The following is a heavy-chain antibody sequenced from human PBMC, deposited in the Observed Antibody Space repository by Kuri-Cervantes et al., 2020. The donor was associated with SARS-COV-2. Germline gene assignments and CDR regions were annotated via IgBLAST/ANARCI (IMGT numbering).Heavy chain of an antibody. CDR1: GGSISSSSYY. CDR3: ARDGGGHYYDSSGYYHYYYGMDV. D-gene: IGHD3-22*01. CDR2: IYYSGST. J-gene: IGHJ6*02. V-gene: IGHV4-39*02. Sequence: SETLSLTCTVSGGSISSSSYYWGWIRQPPGKGLEWIGSIYYSGSTYYNPSLKSRVTISVDTSKNQFSLKLSSVTAADTAVYYCARDGGGHYYDSSGYYHYYYGMDVWGQGTTVTVSS.